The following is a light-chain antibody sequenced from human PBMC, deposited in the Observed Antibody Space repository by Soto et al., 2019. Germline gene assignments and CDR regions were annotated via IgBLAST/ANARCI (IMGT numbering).Light chain of an antibody. Sequence: MTQSPDTLSASPGERATLSCRASQSVSSNLAWYQQKHGQAPRLLIYGASTRATGIPARFSGSGSGTEFTLTISSLQSEDFAVYYCQQYKDWPLTFGGGTKVDIK. J-gene: IGKJ4*01. CDR3: QQYKDWPLT. CDR1: QSVSSN. CDR2: GAS. V-gene: IGKV3-15*01.